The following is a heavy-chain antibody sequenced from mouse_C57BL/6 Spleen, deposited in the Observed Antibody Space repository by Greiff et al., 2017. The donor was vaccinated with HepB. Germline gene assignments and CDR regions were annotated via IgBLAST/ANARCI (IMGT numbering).Heavy chain of an antibody. V-gene: IGHV1-42*01. CDR2: INPSTGGT. J-gene: IGHJ2*01. CDR1: GYSFTGYY. CDR3: ARSGDSFDY. Sequence: VQLKQSGPELVKPGASVKISCKASGYSFTGYYMNWVKQSPEKSLEWIGEINPSTGGTTYNQKFKAKATLTVDKSSSTAYMQLKSLTSEDSAVYYCARSGDSFDYWGQGTTLTVSS. D-gene: IGHD3-1*01.